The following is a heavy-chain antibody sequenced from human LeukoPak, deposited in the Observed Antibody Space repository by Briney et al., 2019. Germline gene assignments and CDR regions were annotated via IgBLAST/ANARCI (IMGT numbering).Heavy chain of an antibody. CDR3: ARLTTIIDFDY. J-gene: IGHJ4*02. V-gene: IGHV4-39*01. D-gene: IGHD3-3*01. Sequence: SETLSLTCTVSGSSISSSSYYWGWIRQPPGKGLEWIGSIYYSGSTYYNPSLKSRVTISVDTSKNQFSLKLSSVTAADTAVYYCARLTTIIDFDYWGQGTLVTVSS. CDR2: IYYSGST. CDR1: GSSISSSSYY.